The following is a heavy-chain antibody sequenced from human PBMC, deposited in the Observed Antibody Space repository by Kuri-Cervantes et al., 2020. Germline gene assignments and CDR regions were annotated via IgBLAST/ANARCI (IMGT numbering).Heavy chain of an antibody. Sequence: GSLRLSCTVSGGSISSYYWSWIRQPPGKGLEWIGYIYYSGSTNYNPSLKSRVTISVDTSKNQFSLKLSSVTAADTAMYYCARDQSIVRGVNYYYYYYGMDVWGQGTTVTDSS. V-gene: IGHV4-59*12. CDR3: ARDQSIVRGVNYYYYYYGMDV. CDR2: IYYSGST. D-gene: IGHD2-8*01. J-gene: IGHJ6*02. CDR1: GGSISSYY.